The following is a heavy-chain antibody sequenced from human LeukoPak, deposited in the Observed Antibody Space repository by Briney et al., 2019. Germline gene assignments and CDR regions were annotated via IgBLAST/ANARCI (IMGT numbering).Heavy chain of an antibody. Sequence: PGGSLRLSCADSGFTFSDAWMNWVRQAPGKGLEWVGRIKSKTDGGTTDYAAPVKGRFTISRDDSKTTLYLQMNSLKTEDTAVYYCTSPLDDYSNYWYFDYWGQGTLVTVSS. J-gene: IGHJ4*02. CDR3: TSPLDDYSNYWYFDY. V-gene: IGHV3-15*01. CDR2: IKSKTDGGTT. CDR1: GFTFSDAW. D-gene: IGHD4-11*01.